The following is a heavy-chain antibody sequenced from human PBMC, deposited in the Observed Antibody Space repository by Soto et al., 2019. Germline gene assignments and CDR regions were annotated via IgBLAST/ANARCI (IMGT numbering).Heavy chain of an antibody. CDR2: ILVDGRT. V-gene: IGHV3-23*01. D-gene: IGHD2-8*02. Sequence: GGSRMLSCAASGFICSSYDMSWVRQAPGKGLEWVSTILVDGRTFYVDSGKGRFTISRDSSKNTVYLQMNSLTAGDTALYYCAKATATGGGAFDICGQGTMVTVS. CDR1: GFICSSYD. J-gene: IGHJ3*02. CDR3: AKATATGGGAFDI.